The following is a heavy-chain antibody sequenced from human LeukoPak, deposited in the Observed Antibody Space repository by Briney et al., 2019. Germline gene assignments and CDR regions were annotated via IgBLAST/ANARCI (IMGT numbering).Heavy chain of an antibody. CDR1: GGSFSGYY. V-gene: IGHV4-59*01. CDR2: IYYSGST. Sequence: SETLSLTCAVYGGSFSGYYWSWIRQPPGKGLEWIGYIYYSGSTNYNPSLKSRVTISVDTSKNQFSLKLSSVTAADTAVYYCARDRGYSYGNYYYGMDVWGQGTTVTVSS. J-gene: IGHJ6*02. D-gene: IGHD5-18*01. CDR3: ARDRGYSYGNYYYGMDV.